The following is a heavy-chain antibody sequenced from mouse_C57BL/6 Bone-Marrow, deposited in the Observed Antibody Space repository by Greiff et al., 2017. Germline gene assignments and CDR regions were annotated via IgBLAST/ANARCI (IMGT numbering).Heavy chain of an antibody. CDR1: GYTFTSYW. V-gene: IGHV1-59*01. CDR3: AKRYG. Sequence: QVQLQQPGAELVRPGTSVKLSCKASGYTFTSYWMHWVKQRPGPGLEWIGVIDPSDSYTNYNQKFKGKATLTVDTSSSTAYMQLRGLTSEDSAVYYCAKRYGWGQGTLVTVSA. CDR2: IDPSDSYT. J-gene: IGHJ3*01. D-gene: IGHD1-1*02.